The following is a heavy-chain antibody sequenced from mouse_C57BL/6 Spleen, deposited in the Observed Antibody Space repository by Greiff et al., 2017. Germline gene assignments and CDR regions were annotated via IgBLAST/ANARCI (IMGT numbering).Heavy chain of an antibody. CDR2: IDPSDSET. CDR3: ARSITTVVEAMDY. Sequence: QVQLQQSGAELVRPGSSVKLSCKASGYTFTSYWMHWVKQRPIQGLEWIGNIDPSDSETHYNQKFKDKATLTVDKSSSTAYMQLSSLTSEDSAVYYCARSITTVVEAMDYWGQGTSVTVSS. D-gene: IGHD1-1*01. V-gene: IGHV1-52*01. J-gene: IGHJ4*01. CDR1: GYTFTSYW.